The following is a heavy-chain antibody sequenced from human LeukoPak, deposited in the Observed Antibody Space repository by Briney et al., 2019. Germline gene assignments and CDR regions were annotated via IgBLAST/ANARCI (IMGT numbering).Heavy chain of an antibody. CDR2: VNADGGNT. V-gene: IGHV3-23*01. Sequence: GGSLRLSCAASGFTFDNYRMSWVRQAPGEGLEWVSTVNADGGNTYYADSVKGRFTISRDNSKSTLILQMNSLRVEDTALCYCTKRVKYGGTWDHFADWGQGTLVTVSS. CDR3: TKRVKYGGTWDHFAD. J-gene: IGHJ4*02. D-gene: IGHD1-26*01. CDR1: GFTFDNYR.